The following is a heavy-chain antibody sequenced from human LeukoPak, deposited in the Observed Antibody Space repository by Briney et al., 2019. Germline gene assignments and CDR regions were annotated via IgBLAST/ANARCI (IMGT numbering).Heavy chain of an antibody. CDR3: ARTPEYSSSSY. V-gene: IGHV4-34*01. Sequence: PSETLSLTCAVYGGSFSGYYWSWIRQPPGKGLEWIGEINHSGSTNYNPSLKSRITISVDTSKNQFSLKLNSVTAADTAVYYCARTPEYSSSSYWGQGTLVTVSS. CDR2: INHSGST. J-gene: IGHJ4*02. D-gene: IGHD6-6*01. CDR1: GGSFSGYY.